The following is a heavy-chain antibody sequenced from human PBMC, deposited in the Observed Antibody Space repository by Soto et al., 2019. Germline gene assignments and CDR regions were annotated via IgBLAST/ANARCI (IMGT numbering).Heavy chain of an antibody. CDR2: ISYDGSNQ. Sequence: QEQLVESGGGVVQPGRSLRLSCAASGFTFSRYGIHWVRQAPGKGLEWVAFISYDGSNQYHADSVKGRFTISRDNSKNTLYLQMNSLRADDTAGYYCAAQGSGFDYWGQGTLVTVSS. V-gene: IGHV3-33*05. D-gene: IGHD6-19*01. J-gene: IGHJ4*02. CDR3: AAQGSGFDY. CDR1: GFTFSRYG.